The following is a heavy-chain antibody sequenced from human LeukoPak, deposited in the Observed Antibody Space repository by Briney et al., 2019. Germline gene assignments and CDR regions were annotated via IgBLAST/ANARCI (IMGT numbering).Heavy chain of an antibody. CDR3: ARGDAFSGDH. CDR1: GFSFTNFW. J-gene: IGHJ4*02. CDR2: IHPEGNEK. V-gene: IGHV3-7*04. Sequence: GGSLRLSCAVSGFSFTNFWMSWVRQAPGRGLEWVANIHPEGNEKYHVESVKGRFTISRDNTKNLLFLQMNGLRVEDTAVYYCARGDAFSGDHWGQGTLATVSS.